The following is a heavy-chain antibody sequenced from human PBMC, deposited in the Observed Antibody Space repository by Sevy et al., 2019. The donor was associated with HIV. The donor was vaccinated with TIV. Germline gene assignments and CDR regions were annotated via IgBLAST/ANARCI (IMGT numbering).Heavy chain of an antibody. D-gene: IGHD2-15*01. Sequence: ASVKVSCKVFGYSLRKLSMHWVRQAPGKGLEWMGSLDPGNGEITYAQTLQGRVTMTEDTSTATAYMELSSLTSEDTATYYCATVGLGYYSGSSYYQGDWFDPWGQGTLVTVSS. CDR3: ATVGLGYYSGSSYYQGDWFDP. J-gene: IGHJ5*02. CDR2: LDPGNGEI. V-gene: IGHV1-24*01. CDR1: GYSLRKLS.